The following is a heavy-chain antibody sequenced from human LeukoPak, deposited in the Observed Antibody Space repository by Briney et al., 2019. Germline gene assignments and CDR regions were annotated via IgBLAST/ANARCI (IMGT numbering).Heavy chain of an antibody. CDR2: ISSSSSYI. V-gene: IGHV3-21*01. CDR3: ARHFGSWSYYFDY. CDR1: GFTFSSYS. D-gene: IGHD6-13*01. J-gene: IGHJ4*02. Sequence: GGSLRLSCAASGFTFSSYSMNWVRQAPGKGLEWVSSISSSSSYIYYADSVKGRFTISRDNAKNSLSLQMNSLRAEDTAVYYCARHFGSWSYYFDYWGQGKLVTASS.